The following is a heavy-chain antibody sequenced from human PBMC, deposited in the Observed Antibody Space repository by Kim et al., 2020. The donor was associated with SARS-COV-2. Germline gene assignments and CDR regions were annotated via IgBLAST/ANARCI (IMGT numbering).Heavy chain of an antibody. CDR1: GYTFTNST. V-gene: IGHV1-3*01. D-gene: IGHD3-10*01. CDR3: ARAGSGGRYGGDY. Sequence: ASVKVSCKASGYTFTNSTIHWVRQAPGQRLEWMGWIDVDTGNTRYLEKLQGRVTITRDTSARTAYMELSSLGSEDTALYYCARAGSGGRYGGDYWGQGTLVTVSS. J-gene: IGHJ4*02. CDR2: IDVDTGNT.